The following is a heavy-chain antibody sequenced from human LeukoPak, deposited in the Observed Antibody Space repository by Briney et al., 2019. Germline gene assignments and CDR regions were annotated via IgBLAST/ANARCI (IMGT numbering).Heavy chain of an antibody. D-gene: IGHD6-19*01. CDR1: GGSISSYY. CDR2: SYYSGST. V-gene: IGHV4-59*01. CDR3: ARSPGYSSGWYDY. Sequence: SSETLSLTCTVSGGSISSYYWSWIRQPPGKGLEWIGYSYYSGSTNYNPSLKSRVTISVDTSKNQFSLKLSSVTAADTAVYYCARSPGYSSGWYDYWGQGTLVTVSS. J-gene: IGHJ4*02.